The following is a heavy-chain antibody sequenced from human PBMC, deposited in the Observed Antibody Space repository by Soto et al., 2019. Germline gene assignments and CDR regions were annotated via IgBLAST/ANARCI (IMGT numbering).Heavy chain of an antibody. V-gene: IGHV3-23*01. CDR1: GFTFSSYA. CDR2: ISGSGGST. J-gene: IGHJ4*02. D-gene: IGHD2-15*01. CDR3: ARIYCSGGSCSNDY. Sequence: PGGSLRLSCAASGFTFSSYAMSWVRQAPGKGLEWVSAISGSGGSTYYADSVKGRFTISRDNSKNTLYLQMNSLRAEDTAVYYCARIYCSGGSCSNDYWGQGTLVTVSS.